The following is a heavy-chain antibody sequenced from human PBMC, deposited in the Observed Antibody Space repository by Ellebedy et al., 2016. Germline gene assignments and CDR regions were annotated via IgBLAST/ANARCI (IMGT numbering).Heavy chain of an antibody. CDR1: GFTFSDYY. Sequence: GGSLRLSXAASGFTFSDYYISWIRQAPGKGLEWISYVSTSGSTIFYADSVQGRFTSSRDNAKNSLHLQIDSLRAEDTAVYYCARTIVGGATNYFDYWGQGTLAAVS. CDR3: ARTIVGGATNYFDY. D-gene: IGHD1-26*01. CDR2: VSTSGSTI. J-gene: IGHJ4*02. V-gene: IGHV3-11*01.